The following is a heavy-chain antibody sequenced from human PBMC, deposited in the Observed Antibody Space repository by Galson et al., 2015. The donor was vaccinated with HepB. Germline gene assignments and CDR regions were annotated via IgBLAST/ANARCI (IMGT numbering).Heavy chain of an antibody. V-gene: IGHV3-48*01. D-gene: IGHD3-10*01. Sequence: SLRLSCAASGFTFSSYSMNWVRQAPGKGLEWVSYISSSSSTIYYADSVKGRFTISRDNAKNSLYLQMNSLRAEDTAVYYCASLATMGLMPAFDIWGQGTMVTVSS. CDR2: ISSSSSTI. CDR3: ASLATMGLMPAFDI. CDR1: GFTFSSYS. J-gene: IGHJ3*02.